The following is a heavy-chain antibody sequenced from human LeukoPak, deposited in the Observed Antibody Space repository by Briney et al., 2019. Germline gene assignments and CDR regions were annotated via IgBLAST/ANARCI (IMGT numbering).Heavy chain of an antibody. CDR3: VRDLGGRSGH. CDR1: GFTFSNNW. CDR2: SNEDGSTT. V-gene: IGHV3-74*01. J-gene: IGHJ4*02. D-gene: IGHD1-26*01. Sequence: PGGSLRLSCAASGFTFSNNWMHWVRQAPGKGLVWVSRSNEDGSTTNYADSVKGRFTISRDNAKNTLYLQMNSLTAEDTAVYYCVRDLGGRSGHWGQGTLVTVSS.